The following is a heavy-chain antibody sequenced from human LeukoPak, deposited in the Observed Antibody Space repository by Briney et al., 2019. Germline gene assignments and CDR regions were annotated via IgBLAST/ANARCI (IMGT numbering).Heavy chain of an antibody. Sequence: SETLSLTCTVSGGSISSSSYYWGWIRQPPGKGLEWIGSIYYSGSTYYNPSLKSRVTISVDTSKNQFSLKLSSVTAADTVVYYCARRYGGNSPFDYWGQGTLVTVSS. CDR1: GGSISSSSYY. CDR3: ARRYGGNSPFDY. CDR2: IYYSGST. V-gene: IGHV4-39*01. J-gene: IGHJ4*02. D-gene: IGHD4-23*01.